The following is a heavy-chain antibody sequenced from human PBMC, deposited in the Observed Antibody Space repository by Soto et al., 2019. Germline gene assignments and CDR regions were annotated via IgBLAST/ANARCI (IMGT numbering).Heavy chain of an antibody. Sequence: EVQLVESGGGLVQPGGSLRLSCADSGFTFSTYWMTWVRQAPGKGLEWVANIKEDGSEKYYLDSVKGRFTISRDNAQSSLYLQMNSLRAVDTAVYYCTKYATTFVTESYYDTFNIWGQGTVVTVSS. V-gene: IGHV3-7*02. CDR2: IKEDGSEK. J-gene: IGHJ3*02. D-gene: IGHD1-26*01. CDR1: GFTFSTYW. CDR3: TKYATTFVTESYYDTFNI.